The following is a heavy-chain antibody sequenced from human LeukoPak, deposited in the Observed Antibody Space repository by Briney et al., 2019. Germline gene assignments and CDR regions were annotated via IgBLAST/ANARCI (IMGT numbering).Heavy chain of an antibody. Sequence: PGGSLRLSCAASGFTFSTYPVHWVRQAPGKGLEWVAVISYDGSNKYYADSVKGRFTSSRDNSKNTLYLQMNSLRGEDPTVYYCARITMVRGALDYWGQGTLVTVSS. V-gene: IGHV3-30*04. CDR2: ISYDGSNK. CDR1: GFTFSTYP. J-gene: IGHJ4*02. D-gene: IGHD3-10*01. CDR3: ARITMVRGALDY.